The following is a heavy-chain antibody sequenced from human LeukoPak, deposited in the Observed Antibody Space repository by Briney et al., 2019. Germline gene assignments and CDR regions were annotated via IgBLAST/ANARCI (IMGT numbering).Heavy chain of an antibody. CDR1: GFTFSSYA. J-gene: IGHJ3*02. CDR3: ARGAYGSGTYHDFDI. Sequence: GGSLRLSCAASGFTFSSYAMHWVRQAPGKGVEWVAVVWYDGSNKYYVHSVKGRFTISRDNSKNTLYLQMNSLRAEDTAVYYCARGAYGSGTYHDFDIWGQGTMVTVSS. V-gene: IGHV3-33*01. CDR2: VWYDGSNK. D-gene: IGHD3-10*01.